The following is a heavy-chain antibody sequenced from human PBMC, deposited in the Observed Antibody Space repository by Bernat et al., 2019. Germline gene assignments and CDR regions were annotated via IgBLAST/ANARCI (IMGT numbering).Heavy chain of an antibody. CDR2: INAGNGNT. V-gene: IGHV1-3*01. D-gene: IGHD2-2*02. Sequence: QVQLVQSGAEVKKPGASVKVSCKASGYTFTSYAMHWVRQAPGQRLEWMGWINAGNGNTKYSQKFQGRVTITRDTSASTAYMELSSLRSEDTAMYYCARGTIQPLLYSLDYWGQGTLVTVSS. CDR3: ARGTIQPLLYSLDY. CDR1: GYTFTSYA. J-gene: IGHJ4*02.